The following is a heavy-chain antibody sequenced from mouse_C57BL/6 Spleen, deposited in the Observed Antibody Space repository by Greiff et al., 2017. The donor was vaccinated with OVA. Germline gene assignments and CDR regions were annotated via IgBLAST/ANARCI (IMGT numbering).Heavy chain of an antibody. V-gene: IGHV1-82*01. Sequence: QVQLQQSGPELVKPGASVKISCKASGYAFSSSWMNWVKQRPGKGLEWIGRIYPGDGDTNYNGKFKGKATLTADKSSSTAYMQLSSLTSEDSAVYFCATQLRGLYFDYWGQGTTLTVSS. D-gene: IGHD3-2*02. CDR3: ATQLRGLYFDY. J-gene: IGHJ2*01. CDR1: GYAFSSSW. CDR2: IYPGDGDT.